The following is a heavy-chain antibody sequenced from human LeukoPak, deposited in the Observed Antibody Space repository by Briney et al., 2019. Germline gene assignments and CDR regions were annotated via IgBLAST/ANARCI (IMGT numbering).Heavy chain of an antibody. J-gene: IGHJ4*02. D-gene: IGHD3-10*01. CDR2: MNPNSGNT. V-gene: IGHV1-8*03. CDR1: GYTFTSYD. Sequence: GASVKVSCKASGYTFTSYDINWVRQATGQGLEWMGWMNPNSGNTGYAQKFQGRVTITRNTSISTAYMELSSLRSEDTAVYYCARDLGFGEQNDYWGQGTLVTVSS. CDR3: ARDLGFGEQNDY.